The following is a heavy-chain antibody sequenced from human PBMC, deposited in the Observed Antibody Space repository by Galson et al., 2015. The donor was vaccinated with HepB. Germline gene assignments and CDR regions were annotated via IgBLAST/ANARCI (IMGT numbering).Heavy chain of an antibody. CDR1: GYTFTSYY. D-gene: IGHD3-3*01. J-gene: IGHJ6*02. Sequence: SVKVSCKASGYTFTSYYMHWVRQAPGQGLEWMGIINPSGGSTSYAQKFQGRVTMTRDTSTSTVYMELSSLRSEDTAVYYCARGAYYDFWSGNVLNYYSMDVWGQGTTVTVSS. CDR3: ARGAYYDFWSGNVLNYYSMDV. V-gene: IGHV1-46*01. CDR2: INPSGGST.